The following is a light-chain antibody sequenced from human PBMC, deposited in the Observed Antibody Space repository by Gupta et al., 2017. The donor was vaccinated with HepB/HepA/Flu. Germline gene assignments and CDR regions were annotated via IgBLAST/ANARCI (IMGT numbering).Light chain of an antibody. CDR1: SSDVGGYNY. CDR3: RSDTSSSTVV. J-gene: IGLJ2*01. V-gene: IGLV2-14*01. CDR2: DVS. Sequence: SALTQPASVSGSPGQSITISCTGTSSDVGGYNYVSWYPQHPGKAPKLMIYDVSNRPPGVSTRFSGSKSGNTASLTISGLQAEDAADYYSRSDTSSSTVVFGGGTKLTVL.